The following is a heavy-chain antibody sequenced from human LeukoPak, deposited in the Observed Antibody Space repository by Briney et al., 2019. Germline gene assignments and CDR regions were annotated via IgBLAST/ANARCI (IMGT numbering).Heavy chain of an antibody. CDR2: VKQDGSEK. CDR3: ANGGTYSSGP. Sequence: GGSLRLSCAASGFTFSSYWMSWVRQAPGKGLEWVANVKQDGSEKYYMDSVKGRFTISRDNAKNSLFLQINSPRAEDTAVYYCANGGTYSSGPWGQGTLVTVSS. D-gene: IGHD3-22*01. J-gene: IGHJ5*02. CDR1: GFTFSSYW. V-gene: IGHV3-7*01.